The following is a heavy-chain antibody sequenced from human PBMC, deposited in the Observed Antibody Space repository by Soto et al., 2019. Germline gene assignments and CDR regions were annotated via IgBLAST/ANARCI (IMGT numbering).Heavy chain of an antibody. D-gene: IGHD6-19*01. V-gene: IGHV3-7*01. Sequence: GGSLRLSCAASGFTFSRYWMSWVRQAPGKGLQLVANIKQDGSERYHVDSVKGRFTISRDNAKNLVYLQMNSLRAEDTAVYYCARDCSGWTPHYGMDVWGQGTTVTVSS. J-gene: IGHJ6*02. CDR2: IKQDGSER. CDR3: ARDCSGWTPHYGMDV. CDR1: GFTFSRYW.